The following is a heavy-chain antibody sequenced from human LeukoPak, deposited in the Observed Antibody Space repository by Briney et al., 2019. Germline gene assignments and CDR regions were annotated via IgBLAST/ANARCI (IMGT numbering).Heavy chain of an antibody. CDR3: ARRTRGSSGGYFDY. CDR2: ISDSGGNT. CDR1: GFTLSNAW. D-gene: IGHD1-26*01. Sequence: GGSLRLSCAASGFTLSNAWMIWVRQAPGRGLEWVSTISDSGGNTYYADSVKGRFTISRDNSKNTLHVQMNSLRAEDTAVYYCARRTRGSSGGYFDYWGQGTLVAVYS. J-gene: IGHJ4*02. V-gene: IGHV3-23*01.